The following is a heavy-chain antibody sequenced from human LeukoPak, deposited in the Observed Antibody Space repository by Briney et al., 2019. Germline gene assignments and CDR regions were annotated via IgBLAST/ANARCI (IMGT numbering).Heavy chain of an antibody. CDR2: IKQDGSEK. J-gene: IGHJ6*03. CDR3: ARDRRQQLVPGHDYYYYYYMDV. CDR1: GFTFSSYW. D-gene: IGHD6-6*01. Sequence: LSGGSLRLSCAASGFTFSSYWMSWVRQAPGKGLEWVANIKQDGSEKYYVDSVKGRFTISRDNAKNSLYLQMNSLRAEDTAVYYCARDRRQQLVPGHDYYYYYYMDVWGKGTTVTVSS. V-gene: IGHV3-7*01.